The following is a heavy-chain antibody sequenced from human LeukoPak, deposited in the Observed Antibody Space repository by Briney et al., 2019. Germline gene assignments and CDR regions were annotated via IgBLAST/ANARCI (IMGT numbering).Heavy chain of an antibody. CDR3: ARRRGGWGEGEFDY. CDR2: IHTSGST. J-gene: IGHJ4*02. Sequence: SETLSLTCTVSGGSISGVYWNWIRQPPRKGLEWVGYIHTSGSTSFNASLRSRLTFSIDTSKNQVSLRLSSVIATDTAVYYCARRRGGWGEGEFDYWGQGTPVTVST. V-gene: IGHV4-4*09. D-gene: IGHD3-16*01. CDR1: GGSISGVY.